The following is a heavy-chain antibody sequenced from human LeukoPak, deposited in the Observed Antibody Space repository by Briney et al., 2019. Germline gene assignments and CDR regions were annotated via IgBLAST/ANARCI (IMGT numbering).Heavy chain of an antibody. D-gene: IGHD3-10*01. CDR3: ARGIGIPPFDGWFDP. CDR2: IYYSGST. V-gene: IGHV4-59*01. Sequence: SETLSLTCTVSGGSISSYYWSWIRQPPGKGLEWIGYIYYSGSTNYNPSLKSRVTISVDTSKNQFSLKLSPVTAADTAVYYCARGIGIPPFDGWFDPWGQGTLVTVSS. CDR1: GGSISSYY. J-gene: IGHJ5*02.